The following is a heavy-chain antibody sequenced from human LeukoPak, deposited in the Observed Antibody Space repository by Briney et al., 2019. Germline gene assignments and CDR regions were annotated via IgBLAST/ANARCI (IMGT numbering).Heavy chain of an antibody. CDR1: GFTFSSYG. CDR3: ARDRTPGIAAADY. Sequence: GVSLRLSCAASGFTFSSYGMHWVRQAPGKGLEWVAVIWYDGSNKYYADSVKGRFTISRDNSKNTLYLQMNSLRAEDTAVYYCARDRTPGIAAADYWGQGTLVTVSS. D-gene: IGHD6-13*01. CDR2: IWYDGSNK. J-gene: IGHJ4*02. V-gene: IGHV3-33*01.